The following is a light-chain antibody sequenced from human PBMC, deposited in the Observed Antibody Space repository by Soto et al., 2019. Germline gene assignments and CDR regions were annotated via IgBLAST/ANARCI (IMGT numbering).Light chain of an antibody. CDR2: DVY. CDR3: CSYAGSSGVL. J-gene: IGLJ2*01. CDR1: SSDIGNYYL. Sequence: QSALTQPASVSGSPGQSITISCTGTSSDIGNYYLVSWYQHHPGKAPKLIFYDVYKRPSGVSNRFSGSKSGNTASLTISGLQAEDEDDYYCCSYAGSSGVLFGGGTKLTVL. V-gene: IGLV2-23*02.